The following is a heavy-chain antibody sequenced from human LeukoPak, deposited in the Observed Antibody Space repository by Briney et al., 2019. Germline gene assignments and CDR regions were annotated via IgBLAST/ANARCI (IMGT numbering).Heavy chain of an antibody. CDR2: FNPNSGGT. V-gene: IGHV1-2*02. Sequence: ASVKVSCKASGYTFTDYYMQWVRQAPGQGLKWMGWFNPNSGGTNYAQKFQGRVTMTRDTSISTAYMELSRLRSDDTAVYYCARGGLSSTSRFIDYWGQGTLVTVSS. CDR3: ARGGLSSTSRFIDY. CDR1: GYTFTDYY. D-gene: IGHD2-2*01. J-gene: IGHJ4*02.